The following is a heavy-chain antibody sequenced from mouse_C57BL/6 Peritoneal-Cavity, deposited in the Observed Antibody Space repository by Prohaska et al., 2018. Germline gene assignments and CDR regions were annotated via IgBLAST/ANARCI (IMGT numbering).Heavy chain of an antibody. Sequence: EVKLVESGGGLVQPGGSLSLSCAASGFTFTDYYMSWVRQPPLKALEWLGVIRNKDNCYTTEYSASVKGRFTISRENSQSILYLQMNALRAEDSATYYWAKAGNWGFDNWGQGTTLTVSS. CDR3: AKAGNWGFDN. D-gene: IGHD4-1*01. V-gene: IGHV7-3*03. CDR1: GFTFTDYY. CDR2: IRNKDNCYTT. J-gene: IGHJ2*01.